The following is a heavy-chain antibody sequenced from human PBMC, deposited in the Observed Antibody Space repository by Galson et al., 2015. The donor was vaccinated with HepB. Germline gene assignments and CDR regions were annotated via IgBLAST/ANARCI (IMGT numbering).Heavy chain of an antibody. D-gene: IGHD6-13*01. CDR2: ISGSGGST. V-gene: IGHV3-23*01. CDR3: AKGDGNINSSSWYLADYYYMDV. CDR1: GFTSSSYA. Sequence: SMRLPCAASGFTSSSYAISWVRQAPGKGLEWVSAISGSGGSTYYADSVKGRFTISRDNSKNTLYLQMNSLRAEDTAVYYCAKGDGNINSSSWYLADYYYMDVWVKGTTFTVSS. J-gene: IGHJ6*03.